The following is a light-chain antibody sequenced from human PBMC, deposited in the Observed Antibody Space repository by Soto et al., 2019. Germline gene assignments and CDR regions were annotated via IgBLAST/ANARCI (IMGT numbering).Light chain of an antibody. CDR2: EVS. CDR1: SSDVGSYNR. CDR3: SSYTSSSTYV. J-gene: IGLJ1*01. Sequence: QSVLTQPPSVSGSPGQSVAISCTGTSSDVGSYNRVSWYQQPPGTAPKVMIYEVSNRPPGVPDRFSGSKSGNTASLTISGLQAEDEADYYCSSYTSSSTYVFGTGTKVTVL. V-gene: IGLV2-18*02.